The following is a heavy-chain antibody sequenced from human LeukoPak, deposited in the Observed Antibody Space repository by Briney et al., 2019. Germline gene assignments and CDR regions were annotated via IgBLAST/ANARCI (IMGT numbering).Heavy chain of an antibody. V-gene: IGHV4-4*07. CDR3: ASCAGSSTSCYTFDY. CDR1: GGSISSYY. Sequence: SGTLSLTCTVSGGSISSYYWSWIRQPAGKGLEWIGRIYTSGSTNYNPSLKSRVTMSVDTSKNQFSLKLSSVTAADTAVYYCASCAGSSTSCYTFDYWGQGTLVTVSS. J-gene: IGHJ4*02. D-gene: IGHD2-2*02. CDR2: IYTSGST.